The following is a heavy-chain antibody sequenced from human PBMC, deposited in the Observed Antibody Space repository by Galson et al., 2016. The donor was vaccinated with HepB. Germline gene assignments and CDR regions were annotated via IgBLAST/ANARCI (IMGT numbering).Heavy chain of an antibody. Sequence: TLSLTCTVSGASITTGGHHWSWLRQHPGRGLEFIGNTLHTGSARSHPSLKSRVSITVDTSKNQFSLILTSVNAADTAVYYCARGWFGEFSRNNWFNPWGQGTLVTVSS. CDR2: TLHTGSA. V-gene: IGHV4-31*03. CDR1: GASITTGGHH. CDR3: ARGWFGEFSRNNWFNP. J-gene: IGHJ5*02. D-gene: IGHD3-10*01.